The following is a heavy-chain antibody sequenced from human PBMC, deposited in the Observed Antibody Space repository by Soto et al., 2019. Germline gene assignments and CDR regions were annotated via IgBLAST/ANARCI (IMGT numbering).Heavy chain of an antibody. CDR1: GYPFTTYH. D-gene: IGHD1-1*01. CDR2: IDPSSGIT. J-gene: IGHJ4*02. Sequence: QVQLVQSGAEVKKPGASVRVSCKASGYPFTTYHVHWVRQAPGQGPERMGLIDPSSGITDYTQKFQGRITMTRDTSTSVVYMELRSLRSEDTATYYCAREFTGTNFFDYWGQGTLLTVSP. CDR3: AREFTGTNFFDY. V-gene: IGHV1-46*01.